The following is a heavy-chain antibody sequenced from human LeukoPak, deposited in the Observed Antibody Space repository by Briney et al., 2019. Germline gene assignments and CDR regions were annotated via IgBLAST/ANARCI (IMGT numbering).Heavy chain of an antibody. CDR2: RNPADSDT. CDR1: GYTFTTYW. CDR3: ARHVSPSRVAYDV. V-gene: IGHV5-51*01. D-gene: IGHD2-2*01. Sequence: GESLKISCKGSGYTFTTYWIGWVRQMPGKGLEWIGLRNPADSDTRYSPSFQGQVTISVDKSVSTAYLEWSSLKASDTAMYYCARHVSPSRVAYDVGGQGTMVIVSS. J-gene: IGHJ3*01.